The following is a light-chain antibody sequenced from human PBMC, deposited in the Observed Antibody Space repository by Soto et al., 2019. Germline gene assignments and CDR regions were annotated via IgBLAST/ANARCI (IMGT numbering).Light chain of an antibody. J-gene: IGKJ5*01. CDR2: KAS. CDR3: QQSHRSSIP. Sequence: DIQMTQSPSTLSGSVGARVTITCRASQTISSWLAWYQQKTGKAPKLLIYKASTLKSGAPSRFSGSVSGTEFTLALHSLQPDECATYDGQQSHRSSIPFGQVTRRAIK. CDR1: QTISSW. V-gene: IGKV1-5*03.